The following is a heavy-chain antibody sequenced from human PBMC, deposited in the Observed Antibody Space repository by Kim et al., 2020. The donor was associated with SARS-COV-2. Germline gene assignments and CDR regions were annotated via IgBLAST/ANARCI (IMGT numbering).Heavy chain of an antibody. V-gene: IGHV3-43*01. CDR1: GFTFADYV. Sequence: GGYLRLSCAVSGFTFADYVMHWVRQRPGKGLEWVGLISWDGDSTYFAESVKGRFTLSRDNSRDSLYLQMSSLRTEDTASYFCARASGANYIDAFDVWGQGTVVTVSS. CDR2: ISWDGDST. CDR3: ARASGANYIDAFDV. D-gene: IGHD3-10*01. J-gene: IGHJ3*01.